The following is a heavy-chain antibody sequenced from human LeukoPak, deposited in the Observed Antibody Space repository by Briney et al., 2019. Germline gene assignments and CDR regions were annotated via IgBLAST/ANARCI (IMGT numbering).Heavy chain of an antibody. D-gene: IGHD3-16*02. Sequence: GGSLRLSCAASGFTFSSYSMNWVRQAPGKGLEWVSSISSSSSYIYYADPVKGRFTISRDNAKNSLYLQMNSLRAEDTAVYYCARDPLGGVIDYFDYWGQGTLVTVSS. CDR1: GFTFSSYS. CDR3: ARDPLGGVIDYFDY. V-gene: IGHV3-21*01. J-gene: IGHJ4*02. CDR2: ISSSSSYI.